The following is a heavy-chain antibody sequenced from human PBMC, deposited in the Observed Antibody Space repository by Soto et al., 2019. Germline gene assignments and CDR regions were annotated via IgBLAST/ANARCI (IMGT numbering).Heavy chain of an antibody. D-gene: IGHD3-10*01. CDR1: GFTFSRYG. J-gene: IGHJ3*02. CDR2: IAYDGSTK. CDR3: AAKEWGFGSIDI. V-gene: IGHV3-30*03. Sequence: QVQLVESGGGVVQPGRSLRLSCAASGFTFSRYGMHWVRQAPGKGLEWVALIAYDGSTKYYADSVKGRFTISRDNSKNTLYLPMSSLRAEDTALYYCAAKEWGFGSIDIWSQGTMVTVSS.